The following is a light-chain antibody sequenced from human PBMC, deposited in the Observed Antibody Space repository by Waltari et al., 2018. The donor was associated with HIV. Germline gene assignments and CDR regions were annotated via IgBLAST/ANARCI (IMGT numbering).Light chain of an antibody. CDR1: QAIWNY. V-gene: IGKV1-33*01. CDR3: QQYDNLPLT. Sequence: DIHMTQSPQTLSDSIGERVTITCRASQAIWNYVNWYQHKPGKVPKLLIYDASNLQPGVPSRFSGSGSGTDFTFTITSLQPEDIATYYCQQYDNLPLTFGGGTKVEI. CDR2: DAS. J-gene: IGKJ4*01.